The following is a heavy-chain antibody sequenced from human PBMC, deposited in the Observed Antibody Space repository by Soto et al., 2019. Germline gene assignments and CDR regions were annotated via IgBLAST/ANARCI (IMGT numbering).Heavy chain of an antibody. V-gene: IGHV3-53*01. CDR1: GFTVSSSF. CDR3: AKDGSDYRFDY. J-gene: IGHJ4*02. D-gene: IGHD3-22*01. CDR2: IYSGGNT. Sequence: EVPLVESGGGLIQPGGSLRLSCAASGFTVSSSFLSWVRQAPGKGLEWVSVIYSGGNTYYADSVKGRFTISRDNSKNTVYLQMNSLRVEDTAVYHCAKDGSDYRFDYWGQGTLVTVSS.